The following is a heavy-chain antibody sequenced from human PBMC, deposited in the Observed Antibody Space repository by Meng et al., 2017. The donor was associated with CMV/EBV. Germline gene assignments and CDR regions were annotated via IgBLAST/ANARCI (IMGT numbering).Heavy chain of an antibody. CDR2: IIPIFGTA. V-gene: IGHV1-69*05. Sequence: SVKVSCKASGGTFSSYAVSWVRQAPGQGLEWMGGIIPIFGTANYAQKFQGRVTITTDESTSTAYMELSSLRSEDTAVYYCARDYDILTGQGGDWFDPWGQGTLVTVSS. D-gene: IGHD3-9*01. CDR3: ARDYDILTGQGGDWFDP. CDR1: GGTFSSYA. J-gene: IGHJ5*02.